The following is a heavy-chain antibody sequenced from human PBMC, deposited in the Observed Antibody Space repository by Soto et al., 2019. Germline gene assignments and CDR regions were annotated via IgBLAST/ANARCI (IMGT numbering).Heavy chain of an antibody. D-gene: IGHD6-13*01. CDR3: RRSSRYSTDV. J-gene: IGHJ6*02. Sequence: PSETLSLTCTVSGDSIRSSSYCGWIRQPPGKGLEWIGSIYSTGNTYYNPSLNSQVTISVDTSKIQFSLNVISVTAADTAVYYCRRSSRYSTDVWGQGTTVTVSS. CDR1: GDSIRSSSY. V-gene: IGHV4-39*01. CDR2: IYSTGNT.